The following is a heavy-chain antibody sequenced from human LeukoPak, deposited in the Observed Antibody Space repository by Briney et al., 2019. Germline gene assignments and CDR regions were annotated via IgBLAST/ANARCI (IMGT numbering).Heavy chain of an antibody. Sequence: GGSLRLSCAASGFTFSNYRMHWVRQAPGKGLVWVSRISGDGTTISYADSVKGRFTISRDNAKNTLYLQMNSLRAEDTAVYYCARDTDGLGYWGQGALVTVSS. CDR2: ISGDGTTI. CDR3: ARDTDGLGY. V-gene: IGHV3-74*01. D-gene: IGHD6-6*01. CDR1: GFTFSNYR. J-gene: IGHJ4*02.